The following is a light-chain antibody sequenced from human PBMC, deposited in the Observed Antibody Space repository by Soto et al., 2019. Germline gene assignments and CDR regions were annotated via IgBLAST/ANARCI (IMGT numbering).Light chain of an antibody. CDR3: QQSFSPLWT. J-gene: IGKJ1*01. CDR1: QSISNY. CDR2: AAS. V-gene: IGKV1-39*01. Sequence: DIQMTQSPSSLSASVGDRVTNTCRASQSISNYLNWYQQKPGKAPKLLIYAASSMQSGVPSRFSGSGSETDFTLTISSLQPHDSATYYCQQSFSPLWTFGQGTKVEV.